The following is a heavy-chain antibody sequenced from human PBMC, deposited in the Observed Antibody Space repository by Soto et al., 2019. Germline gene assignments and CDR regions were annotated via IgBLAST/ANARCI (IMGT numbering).Heavy chain of an antibody. Sequence: PGGSLRLSCSASGFTFSSYAMHWVRQAPGKGLEYVSAISSNGGSTYYADSVKGRFTISRDNSKNTLYLQMSSLRAEDTAVYYCVKDGLRGGYRSGWPYYYGMDVWGQGTTVTVSS. CDR1: GFTFSSYA. J-gene: IGHJ6*02. D-gene: IGHD6-19*01. CDR3: VKDGLRGGYRSGWPYYYGMDV. V-gene: IGHV3-64D*06. CDR2: ISSNGGST.